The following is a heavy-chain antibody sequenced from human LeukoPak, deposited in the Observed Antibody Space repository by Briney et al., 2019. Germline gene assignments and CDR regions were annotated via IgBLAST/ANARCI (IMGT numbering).Heavy chain of an antibody. D-gene: IGHD6-19*01. J-gene: IGHJ3*02. V-gene: IGHV3-48*02. Sequence: QSGGSLILSCAASGFTFSSYSMNWVRQAPGKGLEWVSYISSSSSTIYYADSVKGRFTISRDNAKNSLYLQMNSLRDEDTAVYYCARVVVAGPHDAFDIWGQGTMVTVSS. CDR2: ISSSSSTI. CDR1: GFTFSSYS. CDR3: ARVVVAGPHDAFDI.